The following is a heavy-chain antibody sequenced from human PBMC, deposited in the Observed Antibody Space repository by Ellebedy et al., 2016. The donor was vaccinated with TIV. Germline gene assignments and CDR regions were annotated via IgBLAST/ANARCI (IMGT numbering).Heavy chain of an antibody. Sequence: GESLKISCAASGFTVSNNFMTWVRQAPGKGLEWVSLIYSGGTPMYADSVKGRFTISRDNAKNSLYLQMNSLRAEDTAVYYCARPRDDFWSGSFDYWGQGTLVTVSS. CDR3: ARPRDDFWSGSFDY. J-gene: IGHJ4*02. CDR1: GFTVSNNF. CDR2: IYSGGTP. D-gene: IGHD3-3*01. V-gene: IGHV3-53*01.